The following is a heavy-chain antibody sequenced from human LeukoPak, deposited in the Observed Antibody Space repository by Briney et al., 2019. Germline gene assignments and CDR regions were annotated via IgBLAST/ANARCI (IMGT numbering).Heavy chain of an antibody. Sequence: GGSLRLSCAASGFTLSGYWMSWVRQAPGKGLEWVANIKEDGSETYYVDSVKGRFTISRDNAKNSLYLHMNSLTAEDTAMYYCARDWVAGVPFDAFDIWGQGTMVSVSS. D-gene: IGHD3-10*01. V-gene: IGHV3-7*01. CDR3: ARDWVAGVPFDAFDI. CDR1: GFTLSGYW. CDR2: IKEDGSET. J-gene: IGHJ3*02.